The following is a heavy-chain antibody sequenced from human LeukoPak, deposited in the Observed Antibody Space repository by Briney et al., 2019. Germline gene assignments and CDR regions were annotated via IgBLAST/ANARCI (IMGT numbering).Heavy chain of an antibody. V-gene: IGHV3-21*01. D-gene: IGHD4-17*01. CDR2: ISSSSSYI. Sequence: GSLRLSCAAPGFTFSSYSMNWVRQAPGKGLEWVSSISSSSSYIYYADSVKGRFTISRDNAENSLYLQMNSLRAEDTAVYYCARGGGRLRRYYYYGMDVWGQGTTVTVSS. CDR3: ARGGGRLRRYYYYGMDV. J-gene: IGHJ6*02. CDR1: GFTFSSYS.